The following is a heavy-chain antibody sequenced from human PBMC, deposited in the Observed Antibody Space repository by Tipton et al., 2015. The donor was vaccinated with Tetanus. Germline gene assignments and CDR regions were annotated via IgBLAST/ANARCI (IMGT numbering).Heavy chain of an antibody. D-gene: IGHD6-19*01. CDR1: GFTFSKHW. CDR3: ARERGTSGWGF. V-gene: IGHV3-7*01. Sequence: QLVQSGGGLVQPGRSLRLSCAASGFTFSKHWMTWVRQGPGKGLEWVANIKEDGNEKSYVDSVEGRFIISRDNAKRSLYLQMDSLRAEDTAVYYCARERGTSGWGFWGQGTLVSVSS. CDR2: IKEDGNEK. J-gene: IGHJ4*02.